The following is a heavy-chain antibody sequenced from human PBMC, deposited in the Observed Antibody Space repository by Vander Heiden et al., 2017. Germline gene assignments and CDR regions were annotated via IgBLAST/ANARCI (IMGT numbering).Heavy chain of an antibody. J-gene: IGHJ5*02. V-gene: IGHV3-33*01. D-gene: IGHD2-8*01. Sequence: QGQLVESGGGVVQSGTSLTLSCAASRFSFSDCGMHWVRQAAGQGLEGVAVIWSDGSRYYADSVKGRFTISRDNSKNTLDLQMNSLRAEDTAVYYCARDARQYCTNGVCRKVYNWLDPWGQGTLVTVSS. CDR1: RFSFSDCG. CDR2: IWSDGSR. CDR3: ARDARQYCTNGVCRKVYNWLDP.